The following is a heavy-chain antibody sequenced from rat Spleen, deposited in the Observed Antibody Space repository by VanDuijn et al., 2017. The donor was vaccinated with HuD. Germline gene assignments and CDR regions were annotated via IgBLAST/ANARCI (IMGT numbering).Heavy chain of an antibody. CDR3: ARHNSGYGVMDA. CDR2: ISYEGSGT. CDR1: GFTFSDYY. Sequence: EVHLVESGGGLVQPGRSMKLSCAASGFTFSDYYMAWVRQAPKKGLEWVASISYEGSGTYYGDSVKGRFTISRDNAKSTLYLKMNSLRSEDTATYYCARHNSGYGVMDAWGQGASVTVSS. J-gene: IGHJ4*01. D-gene: IGHD4-3*01. V-gene: IGHV5-22*01.